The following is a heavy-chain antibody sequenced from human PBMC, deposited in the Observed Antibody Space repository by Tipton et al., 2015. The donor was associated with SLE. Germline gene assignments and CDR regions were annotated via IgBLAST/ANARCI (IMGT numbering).Heavy chain of an antibody. V-gene: IGHV4-34*01. Sequence: TLSLTCAVYGGSFSGYYWSWIRQPPGKGLEWIGEINHSGSPNYNPSLKSRVTISVDTSKIHFSLKLSSVPAADTAVYYCAREWRITSPRFDPWGQGTLVTVSS. CDR1: GGSFSGYY. D-gene: IGHD3-10*01. CDR2: INHSGSP. J-gene: IGHJ5*02. CDR3: AREWRITSPRFDP.